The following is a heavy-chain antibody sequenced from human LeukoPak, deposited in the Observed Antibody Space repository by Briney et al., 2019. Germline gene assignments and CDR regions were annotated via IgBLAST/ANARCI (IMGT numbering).Heavy chain of an antibody. J-gene: IGHJ3*02. V-gene: IGHV4-39*07. CDR1: GGSISSSSYY. Sequence: SETLSLTCTVPGGSISSSSYYWGWIRQPPGKGLEWIGSIYHSGSTYYNPSLKNRVTISVDTSKNQFSLKLSSVTAADTAVYYCARVSAGYCSGGSCYFSDAFDNWGQGTMVTVSS. D-gene: IGHD2-15*01. CDR2: IYHSGST. CDR3: ARVSAGYCSGGSCYFSDAFDN.